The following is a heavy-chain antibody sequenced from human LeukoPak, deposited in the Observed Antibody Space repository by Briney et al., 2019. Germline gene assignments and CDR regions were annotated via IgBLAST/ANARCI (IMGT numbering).Heavy chain of an antibody. CDR1: GFTFPAYA. V-gene: IGHV3-23*01. D-gene: IGHD2-2*01. CDR2: ITGAGGNT. Sequence: GGSLRLSCAASGFTFPAYAMSWVRQAPGNGLEWLSAITGAGGNTYYADPVKGRFTVSRDNSKNTLYLQMNSLRAEDTAMYYCAKYRGTSYWYKDAIDIWGQGTRVTVSS. CDR3: AKYRGTSYWYKDAIDI. J-gene: IGHJ3*02.